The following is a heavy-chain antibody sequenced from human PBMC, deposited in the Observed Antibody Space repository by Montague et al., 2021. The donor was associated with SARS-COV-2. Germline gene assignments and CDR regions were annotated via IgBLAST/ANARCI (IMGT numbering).Heavy chain of an antibody. CDR3: ARGPYCSGGGCYY. V-gene: IGHV3-11*01. J-gene: IGHJ4*02. CDR2: ISSSASTI. CDR1: GFTFSDYY. Sequence: PLRLSCAASGFTFSDYYMSWIRQAPGTGLEWVSYISSSASTIYYADSVKGRFTISRDNSKNSLFLQMNSLRAEDTAVYYCARGPYCSGGGCYYWGQGTLVTVSS. D-gene: IGHD2-15*01.